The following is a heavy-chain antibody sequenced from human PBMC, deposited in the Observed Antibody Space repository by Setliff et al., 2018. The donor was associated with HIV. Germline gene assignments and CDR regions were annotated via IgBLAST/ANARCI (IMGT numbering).Heavy chain of an antibody. D-gene: IGHD5-18*01. J-gene: IGHJ4*02. Sequence: KPSETLSLTCTVSGGSIFSHYWSWIRQPPGKGLEWIGYIYYSGSTNYNPSLKSRVTISVDTSKNQFSLKLSSVTAADTAVYYCASTGGYSYGFFDSWGQGALVTVSS. V-gene: IGHV4-59*11. CDR3: ASTGGYSYGFFDS. CDR1: GGSIFSHY. CDR2: IYYSGST.